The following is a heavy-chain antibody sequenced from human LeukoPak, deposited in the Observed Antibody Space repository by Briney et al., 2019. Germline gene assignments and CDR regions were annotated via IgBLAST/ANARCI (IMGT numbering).Heavy chain of an antibody. CDR1: GFTLSSYA. CDR3: AKFALRYCSGGSCHPFDY. Sequence: GGSLRLSCAASGFTLSSYAMSWVRQAPGKGLEWVSAISVSGNTYHADSVKGRFTISRDSSKNTLYLQMNRLRAEDAAVYYCAKFALRYCSGGSCHPFDYWGQGTLVTVSS. D-gene: IGHD2-15*01. J-gene: IGHJ4*02. V-gene: IGHV3-23*01. CDR2: ISVSGNT.